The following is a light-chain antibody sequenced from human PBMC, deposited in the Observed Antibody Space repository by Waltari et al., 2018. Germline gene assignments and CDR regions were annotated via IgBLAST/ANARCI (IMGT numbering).Light chain of an antibody. CDR2: KVN. J-gene: IGLJ3*02. Sequence: QSALTQPASVSGSPGQSITISCTGTSSDVGFYAFVSWFQQHPGKAPQVMISKVNNRPSGVSHRFSGSTSANTASLTVSGLQAEDEADYYCSSYTRRSYWVFGGGTQLTVL. CDR1: SSDVGFYAF. CDR3: SSYTRRSYWV. V-gene: IGLV2-14*01.